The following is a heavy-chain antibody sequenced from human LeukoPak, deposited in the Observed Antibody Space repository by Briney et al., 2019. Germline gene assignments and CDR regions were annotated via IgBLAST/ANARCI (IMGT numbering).Heavy chain of an antibody. V-gene: IGHV3-64*01. D-gene: IGHD6-25*01. Sequence: GESLRLSCAASGFTFRSYSMHWVRQAPGKGLEYVSAISSNGRRTYYANSVKGRFTISRDNSKNTLYLQMNSLRAEDTAVYYCARGVRRRPDAFDIWGQGTMVTVSS. CDR1: GFTFRSYS. CDR2: ISSNGRRT. J-gene: IGHJ3*02. CDR3: ARGVRRRPDAFDI.